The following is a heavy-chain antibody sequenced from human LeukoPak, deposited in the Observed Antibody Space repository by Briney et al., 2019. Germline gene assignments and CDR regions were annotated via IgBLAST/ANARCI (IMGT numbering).Heavy chain of an antibody. CDR3: ARQGGGNSGYYYYGMDV. Sequence: SETLSLTCTVSGGSISSYYWTWIRQPPGKGLEWIGSIYSSGSTNYNPSLKSRVTISVDTSKNQFSLKLNSVTAADTAVYYCARQGGGNSGYYYYGMDVWGQGTTVTVSS. V-gene: IGHV4-59*01. CDR2: IYSSGST. J-gene: IGHJ6*02. D-gene: IGHD4-23*01. CDR1: GGSISSYY.